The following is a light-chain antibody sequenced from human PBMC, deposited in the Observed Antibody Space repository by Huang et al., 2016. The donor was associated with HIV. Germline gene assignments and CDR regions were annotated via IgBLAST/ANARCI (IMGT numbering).Light chain of an antibody. CDR2: ATS. CDR1: QSVREK. J-gene: IGKJ4*01. CDR3: QQYESWPPLT. Sequence: DIVMTQSPDTLSVSPGERATLSCRASQSVREKLAWYQQKPGQAPRLLLHATSTRAAGVPGRFSGSGSGTEFTLTISSLQSEDCGVYYCQQYESWPPLTFGGGTKVEIK. V-gene: IGKV3-15*01.